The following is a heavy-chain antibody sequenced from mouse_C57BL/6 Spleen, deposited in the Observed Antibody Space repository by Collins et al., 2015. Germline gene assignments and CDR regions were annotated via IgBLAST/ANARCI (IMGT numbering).Heavy chain of an antibody. Sequence: EVQLVEVWGGLVKPGGSLKLSCAASGFTFSDYGMHWVRQAPEKGLEWVAYISSGSSTIYYADTVKGRFTISRDNAKNTLFLQMTSLRSEDTVMYYCARPGPYYYGSSSWFAYWGQGTLVTVSA. CDR3: ARPGPYYYGSSSWFAY. D-gene: IGHD1-1*01. CDR1: GFTFSDYG. V-gene: IGHV5-17*01. CDR2: ISSGSSTI. J-gene: IGHJ3*01.